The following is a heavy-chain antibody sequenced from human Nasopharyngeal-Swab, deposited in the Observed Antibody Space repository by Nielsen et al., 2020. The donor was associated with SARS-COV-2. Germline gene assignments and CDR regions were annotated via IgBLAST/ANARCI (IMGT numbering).Heavy chain of an antibody. D-gene: IGHD4-23*01. CDR2: INHSGST. Sequence: SETLSLTCAVYGGSFSGYYWSWIRRPPGKGLEWIGEINHSGSTNYNPSLKSRVTISVDTSKNQFSLKLSSVTAADTAVYYCARGRSEDYGGDRFDYWGQGTLVTVSS. V-gene: IGHV4-34*01. CDR3: ARGRSEDYGGDRFDY. CDR1: GGSFSGYY. J-gene: IGHJ4*02.